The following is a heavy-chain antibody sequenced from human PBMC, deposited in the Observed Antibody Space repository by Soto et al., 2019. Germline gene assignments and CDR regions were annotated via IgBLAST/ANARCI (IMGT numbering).Heavy chain of an antibody. Sequence: QLQLQESGSGLVKPSQTLSLTCSVSGGSISSDDYSWTWIRQPPGKGMEWIGYIHHTGNTYYNPSRRSRVTKSVVRSKNQFSLDLSSVTAADTAVYHCVRVPNSFGGNWFYPWGPGTLFTVSS. CDR1: GGSISSDDYS. J-gene: IGHJ5*02. V-gene: IGHV4-30-2*01. D-gene: IGHD2-15*01. CDR2: IHHTGNT. CDR3: VRVPNSFGGNWFYP.